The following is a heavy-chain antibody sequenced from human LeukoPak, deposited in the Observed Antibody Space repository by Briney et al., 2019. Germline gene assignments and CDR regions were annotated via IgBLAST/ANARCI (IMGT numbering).Heavy chain of an antibody. CDR3: ARSHYCGGDCYSDD. CDR2: IYTSGST. J-gene: IGHJ4*02. Sequence: KLSETLSLTCTVSGGSISSYYWSWIRQPAGKGLEWIGRIYTSGSTNYNPSLKSRVTMSVDTSKNQFSLKLSSVTAADTAVYYCARSHYCGGDCYSDDWGQGTLVTVSS. CDR1: GGSISSYY. V-gene: IGHV4-4*07. D-gene: IGHD2-21*02.